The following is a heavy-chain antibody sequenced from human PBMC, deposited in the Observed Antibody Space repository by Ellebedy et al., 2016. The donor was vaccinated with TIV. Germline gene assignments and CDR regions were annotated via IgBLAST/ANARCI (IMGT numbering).Heavy chain of an antibody. CDR3: ARGWFGSGMGV. J-gene: IGHJ6*02. CDR2: TYYRSKWNN. D-gene: IGHD3-10*01. V-gene: IGHV6-1*01. CDR1: GDSVSTDIG. Sequence: SQTLSLTCVISGDSVSTDIGWNWIRQSPSRGLEWLGRTYYRSKWNNDYAVSLKSRITINPDTSKNLFALQLNTVTPEDTAVYYCARGWFGSGMGVWGQGTTVTVSS.